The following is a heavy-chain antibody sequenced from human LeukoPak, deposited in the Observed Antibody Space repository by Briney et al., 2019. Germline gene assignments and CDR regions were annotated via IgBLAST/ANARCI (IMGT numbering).Heavy chain of an antibody. Sequence: GGSLRPSCAVSGFTFSTYWMSWVRQAPGKGLEWVANIKQDGSDKSYVDSVKGRFTISRDNAKNSLYLQMNSLRAEDTAVYYCARGRGYSFGVFFDYWGQGTLVTVSS. V-gene: IGHV3-7*01. D-gene: IGHD5-18*01. CDR2: IKQDGSDK. CDR3: ARGRGYSFGVFFDY. CDR1: GFTFSTYW. J-gene: IGHJ4*02.